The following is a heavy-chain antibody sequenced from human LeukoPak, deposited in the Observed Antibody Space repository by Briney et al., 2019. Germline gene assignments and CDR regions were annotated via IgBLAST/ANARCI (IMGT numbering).Heavy chain of an antibody. D-gene: IGHD3-10*01. CDR3: ARGPTYGSRSDFLES. Sequence: PGGSLRLSCVASGFSISSHWMSWVCQAPGKGLEWVASLKEDVSARNLVDSVKGRFTISTDNAKNSLYLQMNSLRVEDTAVYYCARGPTYGSRSDFLESWGLGTLVTVSS. V-gene: IGHV3-7*01. CDR2: LKEDVSAR. CDR1: GFSISSHW. J-gene: IGHJ4*02.